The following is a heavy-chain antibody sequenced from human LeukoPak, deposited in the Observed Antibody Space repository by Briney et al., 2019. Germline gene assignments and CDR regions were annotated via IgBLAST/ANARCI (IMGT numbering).Heavy chain of an antibody. Sequence: PGGSLRLSCATSGFTFNNYGMHWVRQAPGKGLEWVAVISYDGSNKNYADSVKGRFTISRDNSKNTLYLQMNSLRAEDTAVYYCARDGGAFDIWGQGTMVTVSS. CDR1: GFTFNNYG. D-gene: IGHD3-16*01. J-gene: IGHJ3*02. CDR2: ISYDGSNK. V-gene: IGHV3-30*03. CDR3: ARDGGAFDI.